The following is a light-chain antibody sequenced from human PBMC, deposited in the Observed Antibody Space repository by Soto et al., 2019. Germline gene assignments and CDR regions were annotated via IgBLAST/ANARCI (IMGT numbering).Light chain of an antibody. CDR1: SSDVGSYNL. Sequence: QPVPTQPASVSGSPGQSITISCTGTSSDVGSYNLVSWYQQHPGKAPKLMIYEVSKRPSGVSNRFSGSKSGNTASLTISGLQAEDEADYYCCSYAGSSTFAWVFGGGTKLTVL. V-gene: IGLV2-23*02. CDR3: CSYAGSSTFAWV. J-gene: IGLJ3*02. CDR2: EVS.